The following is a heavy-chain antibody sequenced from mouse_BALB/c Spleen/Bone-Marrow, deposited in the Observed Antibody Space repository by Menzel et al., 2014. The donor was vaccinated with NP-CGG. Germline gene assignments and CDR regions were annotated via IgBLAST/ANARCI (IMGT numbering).Heavy chain of an antibody. CDR2: ISSGGSYT. Sequence: EVKLEESGGGLVKPGGSLKLSCAASGFAFSSYDMSWVRQTPEKRLEWVATISSGGSYTYYPDSVKGRFTSSRDNARNTLYLQMSSLRSEDTALFYCARRDRLRRGYFDVWGAGTTVTVSS. J-gene: IGHJ1*01. V-gene: IGHV5-9*02. D-gene: IGHD2-2*01. CDR1: GFAFSSYD. CDR3: ARRDRLRRGYFDV.